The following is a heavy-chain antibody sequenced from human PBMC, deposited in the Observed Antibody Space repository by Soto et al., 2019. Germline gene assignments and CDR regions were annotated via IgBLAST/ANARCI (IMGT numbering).Heavy chain of an antibody. D-gene: IGHD6-13*01. V-gene: IGHV3-23*01. CDR2: VSGSGDST. J-gene: IGHJ4*02. Sequence: GGSLRLSCAASGFTFSGYAMSWVRQAPGKGLEWVSAVSGSGDSTYYADSVKGRFTISRDNSKNTLYLQMNSLRAEDTAVYYCAKDKDRAAAAGPVDYWGQGTLVTVSS. CDR3: AKDKDRAAAAGPVDY. CDR1: GFTFSGYA.